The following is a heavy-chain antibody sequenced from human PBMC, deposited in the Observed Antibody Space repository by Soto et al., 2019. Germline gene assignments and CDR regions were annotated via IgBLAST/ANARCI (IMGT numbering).Heavy chain of an antibody. CDR1: GFTFSTYG. D-gene: IGHD1-26*01. CDR2: LWYDGSNGRNE. CDR3: ARRMPSATTEGVDY. Sequence: QVQLVESGGGVVLPGMSLRLSCAASGFTFSTYGMHWVRQAPGKGLEWVAVLWYDGSNGRNEYYADSVKGRFTISRDNSKNTLYLQMNSLRAEDTAIYYCARRMPSATTEGVDYWGQGALVTVSS. V-gene: IGHV3-33*01. J-gene: IGHJ4*02.